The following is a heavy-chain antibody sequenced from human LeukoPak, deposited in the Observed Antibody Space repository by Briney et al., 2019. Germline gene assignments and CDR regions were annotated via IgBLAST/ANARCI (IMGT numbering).Heavy chain of an antibody. CDR1: GGTFSSYA. Sequence: ASVKVSCKASGGTFSSYAISWVRQAPGQGLEWMGGIIPIFGTANYAQKFQGRVTITTDESTSTAYMELSSLRSEDTAVYYCARDYYDRSGFDDYYYYMDVWGKGTTVTVSS. CDR3: ARDYYDRSGFDDYYYYMDV. J-gene: IGHJ6*03. D-gene: IGHD3-22*01. V-gene: IGHV1-69*05. CDR2: IIPIFGTA.